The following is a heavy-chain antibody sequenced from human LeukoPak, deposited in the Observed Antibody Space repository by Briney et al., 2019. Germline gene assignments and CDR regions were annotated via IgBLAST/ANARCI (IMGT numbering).Heavy chain of an antibody. CDR3: ARDRYYDFWSGSHYFDY. CDR1: GYTFTSYG. V-gene: IGHV1-69*06. CDR2: IIPMFGTA. Sequence: SVKVSCKASGYTFTSYGINWVRQAPGQGLEWMGGIIPMFGTANYAQKFQGRVTITADKSTSTAYMELSSLRSEDTAIYYCARDRYYDFWSGSHYFDYWGQGTLVTVSS. J-gene: IGHJ4*02. D-gene: IGHD3-3*01.